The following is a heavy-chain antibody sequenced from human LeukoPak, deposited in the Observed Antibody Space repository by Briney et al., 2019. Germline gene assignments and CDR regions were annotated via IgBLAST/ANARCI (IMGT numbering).Heavy chain of an antibody. D-gene: IGHD1-7*01. V-gene: IGHV4-34*01. Sequence: SETLSLTCTVSGGSLSSYYWNWIRQPPGKGLEWIGEITHSGSTNYNPSLKSRVTISVDTSKNQFSLTLSSVTAADTAVYYCARFPPNWNYLAAWFDPWGQGTLVTVSS. CDR1: GGSLSSYY. CDR2: ITHSGST. CDR3: ARFPPNWNYLAAWFDP. J-gene: IGHJ5*02.